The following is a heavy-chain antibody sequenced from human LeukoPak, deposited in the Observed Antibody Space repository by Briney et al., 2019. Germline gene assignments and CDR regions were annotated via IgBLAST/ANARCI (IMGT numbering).Heavy chain of an antibody. D-gene: IGHD4-17*01. V-gene: IGHV1-18*01. CDR3: ARDLGRRDYGDYNWFDP. CDR1: GYTFTSYG. CDR2: ISAYNGNT. J-gene: IGHJ5*02. Sequence: ASVKVSCKASGYTFTSYGISWVRQAPGQGLEWMGWISAYNGNTNYAQKLQGRVTMTTDTSTSTAYMELRSLRSDDTAVYYCARDLGRRDYGDYNWFDPRGQGTLVTVSS.